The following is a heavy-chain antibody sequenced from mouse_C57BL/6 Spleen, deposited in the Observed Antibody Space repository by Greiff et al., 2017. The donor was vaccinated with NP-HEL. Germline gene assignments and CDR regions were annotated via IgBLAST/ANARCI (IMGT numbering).Heavy chain of an antibody. CDR3: ARPSDGYYVDY. D-gene: IGHD2-3*01. CDR1: GFTFSSYG. Sequence: EVQLVESGGDLVKPGGSLQLSCAASGFTFSSYGMSWVRQTPDKRLEWVATISSGGSYTYYPDSVKGRFTISRDNAKNTLYLQMSSLKSEDTAMYYCARPSDGYYVDYWGQGTTLTVSS. CDR2: ISSGGSYT. J-gene: IGHJ2*01. V-gene: IGHV5-6*01.